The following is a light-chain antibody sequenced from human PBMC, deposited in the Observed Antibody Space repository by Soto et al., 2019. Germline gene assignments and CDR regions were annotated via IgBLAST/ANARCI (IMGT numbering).Light chain of an antibody. CDR3: CSYAGSSTHVV. CDR1: SSDVGSYNL. CDR2: EVS. V-gene: IGLV2-23*02. J-gene: IGLJ2*01. Sequence: QSALTQPASVSGSPGQSITISCTGTSSDVGSYNLVSWYQQHPGKAPKLMIYEVSKRPSGVSNRFSGSKSGNTASLTISGIQAEYEADYYCCSYAGSSTHVVFGGGTKLTVL.